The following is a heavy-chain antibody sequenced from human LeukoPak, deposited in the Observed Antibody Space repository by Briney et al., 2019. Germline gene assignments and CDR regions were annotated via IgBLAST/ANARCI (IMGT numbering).Heavy chain of an antibody. CDR2: IKTDGTST. D-gene: IGHD1-14*01. CDR1: GFTFSSYW. J-gene: IGHJ4*02. V-gene: IGHV3-74*01. Sequence: GGSLRLSCAASGFTFSSYWMHWVRQAPGKGLVWVSRIKTDGTSTRYADSVEGRFTISRGNAKNTLYLQMNSLRAEDTAVYYCARDRWPSGFDSWGQGTLVTVSS. CDR3: ARDRWPSGFDS.